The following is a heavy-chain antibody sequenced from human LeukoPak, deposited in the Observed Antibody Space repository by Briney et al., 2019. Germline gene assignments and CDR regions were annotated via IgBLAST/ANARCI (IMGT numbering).Heavy chain of an antibody. Sequence: ASVKVSCKASGYTFTSYDINWVRQATGQGLEWMGWISAYNGNTNYAQKLQGRVTMTTDTSTSTAYMELRSLRSDGTAVYYCARDLQGSGSYPTPRFDPWGQGTLVTVSS. CDR1: GYTFTSYD. D-gene: IGHD1-26*01. CDR2: ISAYNGNT. V-gene: IGHV1-18*01. CDR3: ARDLQGSGSYPTPRFDP. J-gene: IGHJ5*02.